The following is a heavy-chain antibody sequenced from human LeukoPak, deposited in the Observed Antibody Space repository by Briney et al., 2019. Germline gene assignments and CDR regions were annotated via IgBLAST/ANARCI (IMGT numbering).Heavy chain of an antibody. V-gene: IGHV4-30-4*01. CDR2: IHYTGST. Sequence: PSETLSLTCAVSGGSILNDRFYLGWIRQPPGKGLEWIGNIHYTGSTYYNAALKGRVTISSDTSKNQFSLKLSSVTAADTAVYYCARGSAMIVVPMRGAFDIWGQGTMVTVSS. J-gene: IGHJ3*02. CDR3: ARGSAMIVVPMRGAFDI. CDR1: GGSILNDRFY. D-gene: IGHD3-22*01.